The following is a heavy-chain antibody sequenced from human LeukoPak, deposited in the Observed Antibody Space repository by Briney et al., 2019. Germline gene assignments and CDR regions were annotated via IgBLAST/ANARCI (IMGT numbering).Heavy chain of an antibody. V-gene: IGHV3-21*01. CDR1: GFTFSTYW. Sequence: PGGSLRLSCAASGFTFSTYWMTWVRQAPGKGLEWVSSISSSSSYIYYADSVKGRFTISRDNAKNSLYLQMNSLRAEDTAVYYCARDGYGDYSRPLDPWGQGTLVTVSS. D-gene: IGHD4-17*01. J-gene: IGHJ5*02. CDR3: ARDGYGDYSRPLDP. CDR2: ISSSSSYI.